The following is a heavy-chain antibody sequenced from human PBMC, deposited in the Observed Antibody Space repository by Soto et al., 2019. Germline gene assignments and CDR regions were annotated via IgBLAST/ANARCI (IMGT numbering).Heavy chain of an antibody. CDR2: ISANNDNT. CDR3: ATPSPDSSGWYRSFHH. CDR1: GFTITNCA. J-gene: IGHJ1*01. V-gene: IGHV3-23*01. D-gene: IGHD6-19*01. Sequence: GGSMRLSCAASGFTITNCAMGWVSKEPGRGLEWVSLISANNDNTNYADSVKGRFTISRDNSKNTLFLQMNSLRVEDTAVYYCATPSPDSSGWYRSFHHWGQGTLVTVSS.